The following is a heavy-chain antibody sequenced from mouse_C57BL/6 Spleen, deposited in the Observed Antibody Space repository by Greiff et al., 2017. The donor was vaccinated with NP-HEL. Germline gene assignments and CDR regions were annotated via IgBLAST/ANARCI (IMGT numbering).Heavy chain of an antibody. D-gene: IGHD1-1*01. V-gene: IGHV1-80*01. CDR1: GYAFSSYG. CDR2: IYPGDGDT. Sequence: QVQLQQSGAELVKPGASVKISCKASGYAFSSYGMNWVKQRPGRGLGGIGQIYPGDGDTNYNGKLKGKATLTADKSSSTAYMQLSSLTSEDSAVYFCARSELLRYDYWGQGTTLTVSS. CDR3: ARSELLRYDY. J-gene: IGHJ2*01.